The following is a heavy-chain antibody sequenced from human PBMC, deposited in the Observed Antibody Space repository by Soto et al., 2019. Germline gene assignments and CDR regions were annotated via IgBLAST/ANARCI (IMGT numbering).Heavy chain of an antibody. D-gene: IGHD2-15*01. CDR1: GFIFSSYG. Sequence: QVQLVESGGGVVQPGRSLRLSCAASGFIFSSYGMHWVRQAPGKGLEWVAVISYEGSHTYYADSVKGRFTITRDNSKNTLYQQMNSMRPDDTAAYYCAKEVHRGGASGSWSEGFDYWGQGTLLTVSS. V-gene: IGHV3-30*18. J-gene: IGHJ4*02. CDR3: AKEVHRGGASGSWSEGFDY. CDR2: ISYEGSHT.